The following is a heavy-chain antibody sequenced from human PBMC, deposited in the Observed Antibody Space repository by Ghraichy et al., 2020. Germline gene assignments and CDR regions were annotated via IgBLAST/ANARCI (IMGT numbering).Heavy chain of an antibody. CDR1: GFTFSSYW. Sequence: GGSLRLSCAASGFTFSSYWMSWVRQAPGKGLEWVANIKQDGSEKYYVDSVKGRFTISRDNAKNSLYLQMNSLRAEDTAVYYCARSRAAWVLVDFDLWGRGTLVTVSS. D-gene: IGHD2-8*02. V-gene: IGHV3-7*01. CDR2: IKQDGSEK. CDR3: ARSRAAWVLVDFDL. J-gene: IGHJ2*01.